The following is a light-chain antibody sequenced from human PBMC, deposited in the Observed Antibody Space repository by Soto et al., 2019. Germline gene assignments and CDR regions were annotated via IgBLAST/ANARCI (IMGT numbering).Light chain of an antibody. J-gene: IGLJ3*02. CDR2: EVS. CDR3: SSYAGSNKV. CDR1: SSDVGGYNY. Sequence: QSALTQPPSASGSPGQSVTISCTGTSSDVGGYNYVSWYQQHPGKAPKLMIYEVSKRPSGVPDRISGSKSGNTASLTVSGLQAEDEADYYCSSYAGSNKVFGGGTQLTVL. V-gene: IGLV2-8*01.